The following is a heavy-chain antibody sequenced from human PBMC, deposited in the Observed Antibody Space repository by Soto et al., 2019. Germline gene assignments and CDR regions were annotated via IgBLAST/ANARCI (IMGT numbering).Heavy chain of an antibody. V-gene: IGHV1-2*02. CDR2: INPNSGMT. Sequence: GASVKVSCKASGYTFTTYYLHWVRQAPGQDLEWMGWINPNSGMTNSAQKFQGRVTMTRDTSITTAYMELSRLNSDDTAVYYCARTDMTTLPNFAYWGKGTQVTVSS. D-gene: IGHD4-17*01. CDR1: GYTFTTYY. CDR3: ARTDMTTLPNFAY. J-gene: IGHJ4*02.